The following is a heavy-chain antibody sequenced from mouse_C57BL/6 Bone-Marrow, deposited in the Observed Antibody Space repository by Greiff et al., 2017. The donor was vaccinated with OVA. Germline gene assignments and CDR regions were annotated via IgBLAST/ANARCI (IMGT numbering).Heavy chain of an antibody. J-gene: IGHJ4*01. V-gene: IGHV5-4*01. Sequence: DVKLVESGGGLVKPGGSLKLSCAASGFTFSSYAMSWVRQTPEKRLEWVATISDGGSYTYYPDNVKGRFTISRDNAKNNLYLQMSHLKSEDTAMYYCAREGGNPYYYAMDYWGQGTSVTVSS. CDR2: ISDGGSYT. CDR1: GFTFSSYA. CDR3: AREGGNPYYYAMDY. D-gene: IGHD2-1*01.